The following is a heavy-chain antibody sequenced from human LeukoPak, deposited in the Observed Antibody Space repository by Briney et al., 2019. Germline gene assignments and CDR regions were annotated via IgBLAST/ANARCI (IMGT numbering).Heavy chain of an antibody. Sequence: GGSLRLSCAASGFTFSSYAMHWVRQAPGKVLEWVAVISYDGSNKYYADSVKGRFTISRDNSKNTLYLQMNRLRAEDTAVYYCARDAYYYDSSGYYAHYYYYYGMDVWGQGTTVTVSS. CDR1: GFTFSSYA. D-gene: IGHD3-22*01. V-gene: IGHV3-30*04. J-gene: IGHJ6*02. CDR3: ARDAYYYDSSGYYAHYYYYYGMDV. CDR2: ISYDGSNK.